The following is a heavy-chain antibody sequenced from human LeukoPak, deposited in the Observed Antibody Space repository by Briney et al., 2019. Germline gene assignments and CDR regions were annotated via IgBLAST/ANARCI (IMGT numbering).Heavy chain of an antibody. V-gene: IGHV3-11*01. Sequence: GGSLRLSCAASGFTFSDYYMSWIRQAPGKGLEWVSYISSSGSTIYYADSVKGRFTISRDNAKNSLYLQMNSLRADDTAVYYCARGRDYGDYAPYFDHWGQGTLVTVSS. D-gene: IGHD4-17*01. CDR2: ISSSGSTI. J-gene: IGHJ4*02. CDR1: GFTFSDYY. CDR3: ARGRDYGDYAPYFDH.